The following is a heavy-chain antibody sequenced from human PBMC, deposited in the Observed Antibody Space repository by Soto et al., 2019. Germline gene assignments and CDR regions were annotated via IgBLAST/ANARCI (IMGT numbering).Heavy chain of an antibody. CDR2: IIPMFGTA. V-gene: IGHV1-69*12. J-gene: IGHJ5*02. Sequence: QVQLVQSGAEVKKPGSSVKVSCKASGGTFHTYAISWVRQAPGQGLEWMGGIIPMFGTANYAQKFQGRVTITADESTSTAYMELSSLRSDDTAVYYCARGLERLDPWGQGTLVTVSS. CDR1: GGTFHTYA. D-gene: IGHD1-1*01. CDR3: ARGLERLDP.